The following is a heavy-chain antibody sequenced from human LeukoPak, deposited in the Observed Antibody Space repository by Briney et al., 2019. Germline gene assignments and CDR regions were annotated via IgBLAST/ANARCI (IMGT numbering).Heavy chain of an antibody. CDR2: IYYSGST. V-gene: IGHV4-59*08. J-gene: IGHJ4*02. Sequence: SETLSLTCTVSGGSISSYYWSWIRQPPGKGLEWIGYIYYSGSTNYNPSLKSRVTISVHTSKNQFSLKLSSVTAADTAVYYCARHIGQYGDSGAFDYWGQGTLVTVSS. CDR3: ARHIGQYGDSGAFDY. CDR1: GGSISSYY. D-gene: IGHD4-17*01.